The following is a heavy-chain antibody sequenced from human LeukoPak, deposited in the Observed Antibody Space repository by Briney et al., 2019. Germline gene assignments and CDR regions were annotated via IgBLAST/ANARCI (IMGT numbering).Heavy chain of an antibody. Sequence: PGGSLRLSCAASGFTLSTYAMSWVRQAPGKGLDWVSTISVSGGSISYADSVRGRFTISRDNSKNTLYLQMDSLRAEDTAVYFCAKDRGYHSSYAFDTWRQGTTVTVSS. CDR1: GFTLSTYA. J-gene: IGHJ3*02. CDR2: ISVSGGSI. D-gene: IGHD3-22*01. V-gene: IGHV3-23*01. CDR3: AKDRGYHSSYAFDT.